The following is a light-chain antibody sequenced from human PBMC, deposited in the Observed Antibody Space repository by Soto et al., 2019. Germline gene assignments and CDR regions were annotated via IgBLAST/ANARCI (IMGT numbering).Light chain of an antibody. CDR3: SSYADIYTYV. CDR1: SSDFGGYNY. CDR2: DVS. J-gene: IGLJ1*01. Sequence: QAVLTQPRSVSGSPGQSVTISCTGTSSDFGGYNYVSWYQHHPGKAPKLMIYDVSERPSGVPDRFSGSKSGNTASLTISGLQSEDEADYYCSSYADIYTYVFGTGTKVTVL. V-gene: IGLV2-11*01.